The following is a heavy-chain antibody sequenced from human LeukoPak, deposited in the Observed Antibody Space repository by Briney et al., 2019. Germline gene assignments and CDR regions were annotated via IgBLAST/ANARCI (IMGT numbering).Heavy chain of an antibody. CDR2: IYTSGST. CDR3: ARDTEEMATITRFDP. Sequence: SETLSLTCTVSGVSISSYYWSWIRQPAGKGLEWIGRIYTSGSTNYNPSLKSRVTMSVDTSKNQFSLKLSSVDDADTDVYYCARDTEEMATITRFDPWGQGTLVTVSS. J-gene: IGHJ5*02. D-gene: IGHD5-24*01. V-gene: IGHV4-4*07. CDR1: GVSISSYY.